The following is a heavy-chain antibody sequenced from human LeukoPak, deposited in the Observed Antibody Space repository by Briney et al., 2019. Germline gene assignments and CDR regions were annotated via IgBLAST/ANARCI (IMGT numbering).Heavy chain of an antibody. CDR2: IIPIFGTA. D-gene: IGHD2-2*02. Sequence: GASVKVSXKASGGTFSSYAISWVRQAPGQGLEWMGGIIPIFGTANYAQKFQGRVTITADESTSTAYMELSSLRSEDTAVYYCASPTPSRYCSSTSCYIYYMDVWGKGTTVTVSS. CDR3: ASPTPSRYCSSTSCYIYYMDV. J-gene: IGHJ6*03. CDR1: GGTFSSYA. V-gene: IGHV1-69*13.